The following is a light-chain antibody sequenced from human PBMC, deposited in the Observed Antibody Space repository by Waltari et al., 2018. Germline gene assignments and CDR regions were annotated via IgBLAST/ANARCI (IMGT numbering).Light chain of an antibody. CDR2: GNT. CDR1: SSNLRAAND. J-gene: IGLJ2*01. Sequence: QSVLTQPPSVSGAPGQTATIPCTGSSSNLRAANDDHWSQHLPGTAPKLLIYGNTDRPSGVPDRFSGSKSGTSASLAITGLRAEDEANYYCQSFDSNLNGGVLFGGGTKLTVL. V-gene: IGLV1-40*01. CDR3: QSFDSNLNGGVL.